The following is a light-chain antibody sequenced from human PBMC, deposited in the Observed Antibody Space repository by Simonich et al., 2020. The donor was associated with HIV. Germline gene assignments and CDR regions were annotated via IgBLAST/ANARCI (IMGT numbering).Light chain of an antibody. J-gene: IGKJ2*01. CDR1: QIVLYPSNNKNY. V-gene: IGKV4-1*01. CDR3: QQYYSTPRT. Sequence: DIVMTQSPDSLAVSLGERATSNCKSSQIVLYPSNNKNYLSWYQQKPGQPPKLLIYWASTRESGVPDRFSSSGSGTDFTLTISSLQAEDVAVYYCQQYYSTPRTFGQGTKLEIK. CDR2: WAS.